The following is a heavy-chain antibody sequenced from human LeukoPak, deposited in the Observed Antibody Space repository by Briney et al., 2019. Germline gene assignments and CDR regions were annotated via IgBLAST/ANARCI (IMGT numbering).Heavy chain of an antibody. CDR1: GFTFSSYS. CDR3: AREGRVSGYDFDC. J-gene: IGHJ4*02. D-gene: IGHD5-12*01. Sequence: GGSLRLSCAASGFTFSSYSMNWVRQAPGKGLMWVSRINSDGSSITYADSVKGRFTISRDNAKNTLYLQMNSLRVEDTAVYYCAREGRVSGYDFDCWGQGTLVTVSS. V-gene: IGHV3-74*03. CDR2: INSDGSSI.